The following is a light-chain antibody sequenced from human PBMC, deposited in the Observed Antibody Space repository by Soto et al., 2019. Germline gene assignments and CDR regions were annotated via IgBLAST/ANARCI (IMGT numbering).Light chain of an antibody. V-gene: IGLV3-1*01. Sequence: SYELTQPPSVSVSPGQTASITCSGDKLGDKYACWYQQKPGQCPVLVIYQDSKRPSGIRDRFSGSNSGNTATLTISGTQAMDEADYYCQAWDSSTTVVFGGGTKLTVL. CDR3: QAWDSSTTVV. J-gene: IGLJ2*01. CDR2: QDS. CDR1: KLGDKY.